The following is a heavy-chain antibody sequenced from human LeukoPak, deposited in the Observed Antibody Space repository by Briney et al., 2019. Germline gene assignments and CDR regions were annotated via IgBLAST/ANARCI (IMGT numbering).Heavy chain of an antibody. V-gene: IGHV1-69*05. CDR2: IPIFGPS. J-gene: IGHJ4*02. Sequence: IPIFGPSNYAHTFQGRVTITTDESTSTAYMEMSRLRSEDTAVYYCARHSGGSNSYYFDYWGQGTLVTVSS. D-gene: IGHD2-15*01. CDR3: ARHSGGSNSYYFDY.